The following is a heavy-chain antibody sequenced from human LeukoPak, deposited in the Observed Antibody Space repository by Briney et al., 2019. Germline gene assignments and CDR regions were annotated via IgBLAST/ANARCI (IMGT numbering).Heavy chain of an antibody. CDR3: ARNKTITAAGTFDY. J-gene: IGHJ4*02. V-gene: IGHV4-39*01. CDR2: LYNSAST. D-gene: IGHD6-13*01. CDR1: GGSISSSTYY. Sequence: SETLSLTCTVSGGSISSSTYYWGWLRQPPGKGLEWIGSLYNSASTHYNPSLKSRVTMAVDTSKNQFSLKLRSVTAADTAIYYCARNKTITAAGTFDYWGQGTLVTVSS.